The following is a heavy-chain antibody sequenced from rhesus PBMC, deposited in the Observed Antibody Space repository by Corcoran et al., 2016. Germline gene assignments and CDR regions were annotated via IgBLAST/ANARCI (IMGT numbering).Heavy chain of an antibody. D-gene: IGHD1-1*01. CDR1: GDSISSPAW. Sequence: QVQLQESGPGLLKPSETLSLTCAVSGDSISSPAWWTWVRQPPGNGLEWIGNIGDSRTKTYYQPSLRGRITTSKDMPKNPFSLNLNSVTAADTAVYYCARRPGGSGKGLDVWGRGLLVTVSS. J-gene: IGHJ5-2*02. V-gene: IGHV4-65*02. CDR2: IGDSRTKT. CDR3: ARRPGGSGKGLDV.